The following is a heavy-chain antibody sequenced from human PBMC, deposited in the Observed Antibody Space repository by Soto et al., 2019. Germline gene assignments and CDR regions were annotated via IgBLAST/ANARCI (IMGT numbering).Heavy chain of an antibody. J-gene: IGHJ6*02. CDR2: INHSGIT. CDR1: SGSLTDHY. V-gene: IGHV4-34*01. Sequence: SETLSLTCGVFSGSLTDHYWTWIRQTPGKGLEWIGEINHSGITDYNPSLKSRVTLSLDTSKNQFSLKVTALTAADTAVYYCARGKPSGYRFGPRNFFYYGMDVWSPGTTVTVS. D-gene: IGHD5-18*01. CDR3: ARGKPSGYRFGPRNFFYYGMDV.